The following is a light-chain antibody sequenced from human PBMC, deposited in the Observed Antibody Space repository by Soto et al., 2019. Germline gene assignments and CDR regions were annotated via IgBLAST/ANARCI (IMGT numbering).Light chain of an antibody. CDR1: QTVSSI. CDR2: GAS. J-gene: IGKJ5*01. V-gene: IGKV3D-15*01. Sequence: ELVLTQSANTLSLSPGERATLSGGASQTVSSILAWYQQKPGKAPRLLIYGASTRASDTPARFSGSGSVTEFALTISSLQPEDFAAYYCQQYNSWPITFGQGTRLEIK. CDR3: QQYNSWPIT.